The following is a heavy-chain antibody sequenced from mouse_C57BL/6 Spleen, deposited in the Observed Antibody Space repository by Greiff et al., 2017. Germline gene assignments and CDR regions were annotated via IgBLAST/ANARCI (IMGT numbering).Heavy chain of an antibody. J-gene: IGHJ2*01. V-gene: IGHV1-55*01. CDR1: GYTFTSYW. CDR2: IYPGSGST. D-gene: IGHD1-1*01. CDR3: ARSGTTLDY. Sequence: QVQLKQPGAELVKPGASVKMSCKASGYTFTSYWITWVKQRPGQGLEWIGDIYPGSGSTNYTEKFKSKATLTVDTSSSTAYMQLSSLTSEDSAVYYCARSGTTLDYWGQGTTLTVSS.